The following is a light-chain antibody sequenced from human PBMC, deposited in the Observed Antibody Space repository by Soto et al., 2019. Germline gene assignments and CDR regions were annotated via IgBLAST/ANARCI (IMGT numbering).Light chain of an antibody. CDR1: SSNIGNNY. CDR2: ENN. Sequence: QSVLTQPPSVSAAPGQKDTISCSGSSSNIGNNYVSWYQQLPGTAPKLLIYENNKRPSGIPDRFSGSKSGTSATLGNTGLQTGDEADYYCGTWDSSLSAGVFGTGTKLTVL. V-gene: IGLV1-51*02. J-gene: IGLJ1*01. CDR3: GTWDSSLSAGV.